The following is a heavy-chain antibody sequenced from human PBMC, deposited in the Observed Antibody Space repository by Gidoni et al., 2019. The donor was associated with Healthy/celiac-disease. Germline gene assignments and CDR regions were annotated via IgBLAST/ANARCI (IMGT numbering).Heavy chain of an antibody. D-gene: IGHD3-22*01. V-gene: IGHV4-34*01. J-gene: IGHJ3*02. CDR2: INHSGST. Sequence: QVQLQQWGAGLLKPSETLSLTCAVYGGSFSGYYWSWIRQPPGKGLEWIGEINHSGSTNYNPSLKSRVTISVDTSKNQFSLKLSSVTAADTAVYYCARVAYYYDSNDAFDIWGQGTMVTVSS. CDR1: GGSFSGYY. CDR3: ARVAYYYDSNDAFDI.